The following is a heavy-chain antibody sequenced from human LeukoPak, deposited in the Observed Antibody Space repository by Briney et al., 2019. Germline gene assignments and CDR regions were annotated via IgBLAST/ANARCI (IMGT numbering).Heavy chain of an antibody. J-gene: IGHJ6*02. CDR3: ARDGLGVVVPEVSFYYYYGMDA. D-gene: IGHD2-2*01. CDR1: GGTFSSHA. CDR2: IIPIFGTA. Sequence: SVTVSFKASGGTFSSHAISWVRQAPGQGLEWMGGIIPIFGTANYAQKFQGRVTITADESTSTAYMELSSLRSEDTAVYYSARDGLGVVVPEVSFYYYYGMDAWGQGTTVTVSS. V-gene: IGHV1-69*13.